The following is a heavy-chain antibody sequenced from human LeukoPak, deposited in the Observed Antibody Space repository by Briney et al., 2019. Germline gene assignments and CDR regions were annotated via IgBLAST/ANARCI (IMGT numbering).Heavy chain of an antibody. Sequence: SETLSLTCTVSGGSFSGYYWTWIRQPPGKGLEWIGYTYYSGSTNYNPSLKSRVTISVDTSKNQFSLKLSSVTAADTAVYYCARESSSLLPYAFDIWGQGTMVTVSS. CDR3: ARESSSLLPYAFDI. CDR1: GGSFSGYY. D-gene: IGHD2-15*01. V-gene: IGHV4-59*01. CDR2: TYYSGST. J-gene: IGHJ3*02.